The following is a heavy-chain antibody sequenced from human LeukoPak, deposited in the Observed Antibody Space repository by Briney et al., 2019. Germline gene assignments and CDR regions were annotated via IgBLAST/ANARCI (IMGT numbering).Heavy chain of an antibody. D-gene: IGHD4-23*01. J-gene: IGHJ4*02. CDR2: ISSSSSYI. CDR1: GFTFSSYS. Sequence: GGSLRLSCAASGFTFSSYSMNWVRQAPGKGLEWVSSISSSSSYISYTDSVKGRFTISRDNAKNSLYLQMNSLRAEDTAVYYCATSYGGNLDYWGQGTLVTVSS. CDR3: ATSYGGNLDY. V-gene: IGHV3-21*01.